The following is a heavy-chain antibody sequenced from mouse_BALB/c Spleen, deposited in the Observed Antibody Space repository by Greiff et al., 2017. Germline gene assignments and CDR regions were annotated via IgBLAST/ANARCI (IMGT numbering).Heavy chain of an antibody. Sequence: QVQLQQSGAELAQPGASVKMSCKASGYTFTSYWMHWVKQRPGQGLEWIGYINPSTGYTEYNQKFKDKATLTADKSSSTAYMQLSSLTSEDSAVYYCARRGGNYGYYAMDDWGQGTSVTVSS. V-gene: IGHV1-7*01. CDR3: ARRGGNYGYYAMDD. J-gene: IGHJ4*01. CDR1: GYTFTSYW. D-gene: IGHD2-1*01. CDR2: INPSTGYT.